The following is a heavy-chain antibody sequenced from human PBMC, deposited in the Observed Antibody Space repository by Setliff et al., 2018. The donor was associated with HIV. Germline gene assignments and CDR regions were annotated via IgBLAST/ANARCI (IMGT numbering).Heavy chain of an antibody. CDR3: GREYYGILTGYYLDH. J-gene: IGHJ4*02. CDR2: IDIGGSRT. V-gene: IGHV3-74*01. Sequence: GGSLRLSCEVSGLAFKSYWMHWVRQAPGEGLEWVARIDIGGSRTNYADSVKGRFSISRDNAKNTLYLQMSDLTVDDTGVYYCGREYYGILTGYYLDHWGQGTLVTVSS. D-gene: IGHD3-9*01. CDR1: GLAFKSYW.